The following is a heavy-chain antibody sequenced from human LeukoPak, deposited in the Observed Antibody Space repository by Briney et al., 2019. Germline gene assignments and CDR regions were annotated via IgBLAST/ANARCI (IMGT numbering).Heavy chain of an antibody. CDR3: ARDGRNYYDRSGYYSALAY. CDR2: ISYDGSNK. V-gene: IGHV3-30*03. J-gene: IGHJ4*02. D-gene: IGHD3-22*01. Sequence: GGSLRLSCAASEFTFSSYSMNWVRQAPGRGLEWVAVISYDGSNKYYADSVKGRFTISRDNSKNTLYLQMNSLRADDTAVYYCARDGRNYYDRSGYYSALAYWGQGTLVTVSS. CDR1: EFTFSSYS.